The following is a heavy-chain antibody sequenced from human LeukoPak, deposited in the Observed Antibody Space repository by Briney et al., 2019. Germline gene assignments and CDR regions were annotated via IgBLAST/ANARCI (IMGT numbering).Heavy chain of an antibody. D-gene: IGHD6-13*01. V-gene: IGHV3-9*03. Sequence: GGSLRLSCAASGFTFDDYAMHWVRQAPGKGLEWVSGISWNSGSIGYADSVKGRFTISRDNAKNSLYLQMNSLRAEDMALYYCAKGGSRWYGRGDFDYWGQGTLVTVSS. J-gene: IGHJ4*02. CDR2: ISWNSGSI. CDR1: GFTFDDYA. CDR3: AKGGSRWYGRGDFDY.